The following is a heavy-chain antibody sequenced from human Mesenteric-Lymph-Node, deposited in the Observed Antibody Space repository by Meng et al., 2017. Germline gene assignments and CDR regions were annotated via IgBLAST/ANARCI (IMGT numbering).Heavy chain of an antibody. Sequence: GESLKISCAASGFTFSSYWMHWVRQAPGKGLVWISRINTDGRDAIYADSVKGRFTMSRDNADNTVFLQMNSLRAEDTAVYYCARGSHSTLDSYDSSAYYLFHYWGQGTRVTVSS. CDR3: ARGSHSTLDSYDSSAYYLFHY. CDR2: INTDGRDA. CDR1: GFTFSSYW. D-gene: IGHD3-22*01. V-gene: IGHV3-74*01. J-gene: IGHJ4*02.